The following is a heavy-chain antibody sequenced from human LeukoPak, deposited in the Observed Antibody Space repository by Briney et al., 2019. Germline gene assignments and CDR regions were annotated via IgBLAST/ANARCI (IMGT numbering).Heavy chain of an antibody. CDR1: GFTFSTYN. V-gene: IGHV3-21*01. J-gene: IGHJ4*02. Sequence: PGGSLRLSCAASGFTFSTYNMNWVRQAPGKGLEWVSSITSSSSYIYYADSVKGRFTISRDNAKNSLYLQMNSLRAEDTAVYYCAKVGDNWDFDYWGQGTLVSVSS. CDR3: AKVGDNWDFDY. CDR2: ITSSSSYI. D-gene: IGHD3-16*01.